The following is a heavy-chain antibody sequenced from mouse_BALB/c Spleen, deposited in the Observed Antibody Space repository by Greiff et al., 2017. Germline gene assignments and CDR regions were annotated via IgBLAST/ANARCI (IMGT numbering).Heavy chain of an antibody. V-gene: IGHV14-3*02. Sequence: EVMLVESGAELVKPGASVKLSCTASGFNIKDTYMHWVKQRPEQGLEWIGRIDPANGNTKYDPKFQGKATITADTSSNTAYLQLSSLTSEDTAVYYCARTYDGYPLYYAMDYWGQGTSVTVSS. D-gene: IGHD2-3*01. CDR3: ARTYDGYPLYYAMDY. CDR1: GFNIKDTY. CDR2: IDPANGNT. J-gene: IGHJ4*01.